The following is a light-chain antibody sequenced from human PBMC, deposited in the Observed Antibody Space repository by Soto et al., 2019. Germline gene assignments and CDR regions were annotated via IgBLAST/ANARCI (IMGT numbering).Light chain of an antibody. CDR2: AAS. CDR3: QQSYTIPSIT. CDR1: QSISSY. J-gene: IGKJ5*01. V-gene: IGKV1-39*01. Sequence: DIQVTQSPASLSASIGDIVTITCRASQSISSYLSXYQQKPGKAPKLLIYAASSLQSGVPPRFRGSGSGTDFTLTIRSMQPEDFVTYYCQQSYTIPSITFGQGTRLEIK.